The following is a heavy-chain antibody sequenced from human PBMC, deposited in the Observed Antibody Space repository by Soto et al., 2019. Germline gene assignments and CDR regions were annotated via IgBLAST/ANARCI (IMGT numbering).Heavy chain of an antibody. D-gene: IGHD3-22*01. J-gene: IGHJ3*02. Sequence: QVQLVQSGAEVKKPGASVKVSCKVSGHTLTKLSMHWVRQAPGKGLEWMGGFDLEDGETIYAQKFQGRVTMTEDTSTETAYRELGCVTSEDTAVYYCATNRRITLIVEVSPDGFDIWGQGTMVTVFS. CDR2: FDLEDGET. CDR1: GHTLTKLS. V-gene: IGHV1-24*01. CDR3: ATNRRITLIVEVSPDGFDI.